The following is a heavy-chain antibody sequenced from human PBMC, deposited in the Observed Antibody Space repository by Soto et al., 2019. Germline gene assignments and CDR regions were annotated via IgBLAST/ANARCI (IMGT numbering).Heavy chain of an antibody. CDR1: GGSITNYY. V-gene: IGHV4-59*01. CDR3: AREGNLGRWIQPLDS. D-gene: IGHD2-2*03. CDR2: LSYSGST. J-gene: IGHJ4*02. Sequence: PSETLSLTCTVSGGSITNYYWSWIRQPPMKGLEWIGYLSYSGSTNYNPSLKSRVTMSVDTSKNHFSLKLISVATADTAVYFCAREGNLGRWIQPLDSWGQGTLVTVSS.